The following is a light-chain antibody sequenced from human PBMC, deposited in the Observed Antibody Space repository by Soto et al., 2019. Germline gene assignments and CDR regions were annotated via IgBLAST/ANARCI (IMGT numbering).Light chain of an antibody. V-gene: IGKV1-39*01. CDR2: GAS. CDR3: QQSYSNPLT. J-gene: IGKJ4*01. Sequence: DIQMTQSPSSLSASVGETVIISCRPGETSTGILNWYQSKPGKAPRLLISGASSLQSGVPSRFSGSYSGTDFTLTINSLQPEDFATYYCQQSYSNPLTFGGGTKVEMK. CDR1: ETSTGI.